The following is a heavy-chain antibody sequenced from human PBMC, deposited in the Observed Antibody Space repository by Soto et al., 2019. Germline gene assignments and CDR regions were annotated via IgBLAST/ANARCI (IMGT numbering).Heavy chain of an antibody. CDR1: GFTFSSYA. Sequence: GGSLILSCAASGFTFSSYAMSWVRQAPGKGLEWVSAISGSGGSTYYADSVKGRFTISRDNSKNTLYLQMNSLRAEDTAVYYCAKDTKGRVTIFGVVNWFDPWGQGTLVTVSS. CDR3: AKDTKGRVTIFGVVNWFDP. J-gene: IGHJ5*02. V-gene: IGHV3-23*01. D-gene: IGHD3-3*01. CDR2: ISGSGGST.